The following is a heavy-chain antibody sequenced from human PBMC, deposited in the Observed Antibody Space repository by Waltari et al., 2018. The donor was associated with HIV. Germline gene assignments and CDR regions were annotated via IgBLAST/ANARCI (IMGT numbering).Heavy chain of an antibody. CDR3: ASTGYTYGLDY. Sequence: QLQLQESGPGLVKPSETLSLTCTVSGGSISSSNYFWGWIRQPPGTGLECIGSIYNSGSTYYNPSLKSRVTISVDTSKSQFSLKLSSVTAADTAVYYCASTGYTYGLDYWGQGTLVTVSS. CDR2: IYNSGST. V-gene: IGHV4-39*01. CDR1: GGSISSSNYF. J-gene: IGHJ4*02. D-gene: IGHD5-18*01.